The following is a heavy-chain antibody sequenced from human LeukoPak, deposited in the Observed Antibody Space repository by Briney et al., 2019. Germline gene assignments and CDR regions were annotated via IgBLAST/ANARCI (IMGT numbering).Heavy chain of an antibody. J-gene: IGHJ4*02. CDR2: IKQDGSEK. D-gene: IGHD6-19*01. CDR1: GFTFSSYA. CDR3: AREGAVAGTPHGY. V-gene: IGHV3-7*01. Sequence: GGSLRLSCAASGFTFSSYAMSWVRQAPGKGLEWVANIKQDGSEKYYVDSVKGRFTISRDNAKNSLYLQMNSLRAEDTAVYYCAREGAVAGTPHGYWGQGTLVTVSS.